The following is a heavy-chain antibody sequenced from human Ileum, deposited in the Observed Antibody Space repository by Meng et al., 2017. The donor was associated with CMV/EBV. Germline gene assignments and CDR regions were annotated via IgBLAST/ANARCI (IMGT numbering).Heavy chain of an antibody. Sequence: QLLGLESGHRLLKPSEILSLTCCLSGGYNNNNKYHWVLIGKSPEKGIEWIVGNYYTRSIYFSPCLKCRVIIPMAMSKKPFSLKLTSVTAEDTAMYYCARRSGLNEKPGGYFDYWGQGALVTVSS. V-gene: IGHV4-39*07. CDR2: NYYTRSI. J-gene: IGHJ4*02. CDR1: GGYNNNNKYH. D-gene: IGHD3-10*01. CDR3: ARRSGLNEKPGGYFDY.